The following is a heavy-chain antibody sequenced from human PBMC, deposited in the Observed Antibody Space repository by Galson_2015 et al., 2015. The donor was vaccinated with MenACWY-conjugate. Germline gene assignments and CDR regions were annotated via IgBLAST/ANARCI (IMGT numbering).Heavy chain of an antibody. D-gene: IGHD5-18*01. V-gene: IGHV1-3*01. Sequence: SVKVSCKASGYTFTHYSMHWVRQAPGQRLEWMGWINGGNGNTRYSQDFQGRVTITRDTSANTAYMELSSLKSEDTAVYYCARDGYSYDRPLIYFDSGGQGTLVPVSS. CDR3: ARDGYSYDRPLIYFDS. CDR2: INGGNGNT. J-gene: IGHJ4*02. CDR1: GYTFTHYS.